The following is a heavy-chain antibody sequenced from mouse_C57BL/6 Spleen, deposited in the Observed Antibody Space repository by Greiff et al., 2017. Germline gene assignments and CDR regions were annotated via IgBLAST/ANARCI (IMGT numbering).Heavy chain of an antibody. CDR2: IRNKANGYTT. CDR1: GFTFTDYY. CDR3: ARSSNWDWYFDV. V-gene: IGHV7-3*01. D-gene: IGHD4-1*02. J-gene: IGHJ1*03. Sequence: EVKLMESGGGLVQPGGSLSLSCAASGFTFTDYYMSWVRQPPGKALEWLGFIRNKANGYTTEYSASLKGRFTISRDNSQSILYLQMNALRAEDSATYYCARSSNWDWYFDVWGTGTTVTVSS.